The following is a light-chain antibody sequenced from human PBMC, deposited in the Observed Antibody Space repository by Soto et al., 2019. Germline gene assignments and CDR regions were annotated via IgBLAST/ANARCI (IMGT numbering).Light chain of an antibody. CDR3: QQYYSSSWT. Sequence: DIPVTQSPATLSAFVGDRVTITCRASQSLSSGLAWYQQKPGKAPKLLIYGASTLETGVPSRFSGSRSGTEFTLTISSLQPEDFAAYYCQQYYSSSWTFGQGTKVDIK. CDR1: QSLSSG. CDR2: GAS. J-gene: IGKJ1*01. V-gene: IGKV1-5*01.